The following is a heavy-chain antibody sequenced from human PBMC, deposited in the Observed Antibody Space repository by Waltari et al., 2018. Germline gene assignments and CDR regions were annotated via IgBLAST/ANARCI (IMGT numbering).Heavy chain of an antibody. J-gene: IGHJ4*02. CDR2: INHRGCP. CDR1: GGSFSGYY. CDR3: ARVIPSSSWYGD. V-gene: IGHV4-34*01. D-gene: IGHD6-13*01. Sequence: QVQLQQWGAGLLKPSETLSLTCAVYGGSFSGYYWSWIRQPPGKGLEWIGEINHRGCPNYNPSPKSRGTISVETSKNQFSLKLSSVTAADTAVYYCARVIPSSSWYGDWGQGTLVTVSS.